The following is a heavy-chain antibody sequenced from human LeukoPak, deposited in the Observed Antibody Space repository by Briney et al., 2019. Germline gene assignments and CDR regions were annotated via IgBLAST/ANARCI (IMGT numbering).Heavy chain of an antibody. CDR3: ARPNYDFWSGYPNWFDP. Sequence: ASGKVSCKASGYTFTGYYIHWGLQAPGQGLEGRGWVNPNSGGTNYAQKFQGRVTLIRDTSISTAYMELSKLRSDDTAVYYCARPNYDFWSGYPNWFDPWGQGTLVTVSS. V-gene: IGHV1-2*02. CDR2: VNPNSGGT. CDR1: GYTFTGYY. J-gene: IGHJ5*02. D-gene: IGHD3-3*01.